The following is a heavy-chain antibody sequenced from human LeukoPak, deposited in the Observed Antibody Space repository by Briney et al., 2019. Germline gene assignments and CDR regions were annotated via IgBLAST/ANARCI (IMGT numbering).Heavy chain of an antibody. CDR3: ARDLAYGDYVDYFDY. CDR2: IKQDGSEK. Sequence: GGSLRLSCAASGFTFSSYWMSWVRQAPGKGLEWVANIKQDGSEKYYVDSVKGRFTISRDNAKNSLYLQMNSLRAEDTAVYYCARDLAYGDYVDYFDYWGQGTLVTVSS. J-gene: IGHJ4*02. CDR1: GFTFSSYW. V-gene: IGHV3-7*01. D-gene: IGHD4-17*01.